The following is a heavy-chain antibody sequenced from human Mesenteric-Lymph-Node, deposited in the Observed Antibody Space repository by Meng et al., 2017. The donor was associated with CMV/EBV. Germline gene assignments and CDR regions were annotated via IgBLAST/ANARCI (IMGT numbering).Heavy chain of an antibody. Sequence: GESLKISCAASGFTFSSYAMTWVRQAPGKGLEWVSAISSSGTTFYADSVKGRFTISRDNSKNTIHLQMNSLRAEDTAVYYCAKGCSSSSCYYLDYWGPGALVTVPQ. CDR1: GFTFSSYA. J-gene: IGHJ4*02. CDR2: ISSSGTT. CDR3: AKGCSSSSCYYLDY. V-gene: IGHV3-23*01. D-gene: IGHD2-2*01.